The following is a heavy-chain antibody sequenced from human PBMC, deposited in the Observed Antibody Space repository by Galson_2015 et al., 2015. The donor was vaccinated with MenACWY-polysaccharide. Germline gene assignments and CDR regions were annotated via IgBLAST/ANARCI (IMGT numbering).Heavy chain of an antibody. V-gene: IGHV1-8*01. CDR1: GYTFTNYD. J-gene: IGHJ4*02. CDR3: ARTFGDFDY. CDR2: VNPNSGNS. D-gene: IGHD3-10*01. Sequence: SVKVSCKASGYTFTNYDINWVRQAPGQGLEWMAWVNPNSGNSGYAQKFHGRVTLTKDTSINTAYLELSSLRSEDTAMYYCARTFGDFDYWGQGTLATVSS.